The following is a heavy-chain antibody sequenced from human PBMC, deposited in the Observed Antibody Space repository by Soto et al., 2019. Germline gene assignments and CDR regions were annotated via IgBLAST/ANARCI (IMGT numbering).Heavy chain of an antibody. J-gene: IGHJ5*02. V-gene: IGHV1-3*01. Sequence: QVQLVQSGAEVKKPGASVKVSCKASGYTFTTYAIHWVRQAPGQRLEWMGWLNANNGNTKYSQKFQGRVTINRDTSASTAYMELRSLRSEDTAVYYCARDYSGSSYSFDPWGQGTLVTVSS. CDR1: GYTFTTYA. D-gene: IGHD1-26*01. CDR3: ARDYSGSSYSFDP. CDR2: LNANNGNT.